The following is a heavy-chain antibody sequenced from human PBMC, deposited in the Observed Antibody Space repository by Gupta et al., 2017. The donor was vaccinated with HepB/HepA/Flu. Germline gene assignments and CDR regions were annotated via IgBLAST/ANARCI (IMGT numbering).Heavy chain of an antibody. CDR2: IDRSATTT. Sequence: EVQLLESGGGLVHIGGSLRLSGAASGFTFSSYAMGWVRQGPGKGLEWVSNIDRSATTTHYADSVKGRFTISRDNSRNTLDLQMNSLRAEDTAVYYCAKRYGAGGHFDHWGQGTLVTVSS. J-gene: IGHJ4*02. CDR3: AKRYGAGGHFDH. V-gene: IGHV3-23*05. D-gene: IGHD3-9*01. CDR1: GFTFSSYA.